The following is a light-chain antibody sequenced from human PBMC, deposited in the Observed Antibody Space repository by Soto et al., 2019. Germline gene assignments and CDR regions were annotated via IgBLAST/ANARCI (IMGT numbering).Light chain of an antibody. CDR3: QQYGGSPSYT. CDR2: GAS. J-gene: IGKJ2*01. Sequence: EIVLTQSPGTLSLSPGERATLSCRASQSINSNYLAWYQQKPGQAPRLLVYGASNRATGIPDRFSGSGSGTDFTLTINRLEPEDFAVYYCQQYGGSPSYTFGQGTKLEMK. V-gene: IGKV3-20*01. CDR1: QSINSNY.